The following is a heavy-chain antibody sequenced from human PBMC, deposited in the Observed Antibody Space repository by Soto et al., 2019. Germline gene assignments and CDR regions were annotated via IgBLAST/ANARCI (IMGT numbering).Heavy chain of an antibody. CDR2: IYHSGST. J-gene: IGHJ4*02. CDR1: GGSISSSNW. Sequence: SETLSLTCAVSGGSISSSNWWSWVRQPPGKGLEWIGEIYHSGSTNYNPSLKSRVTISVDKSKNQFSLKLSSVTAADTAVYYCASARGETYCSGGSCYSRAPLDFDYWGQGTLVTVSS. V-gene: IGHV4-4*02. D-gene: IGHD2-15*01. CDR3: ASARGETYCSGGSCYSRAPLDFDY.